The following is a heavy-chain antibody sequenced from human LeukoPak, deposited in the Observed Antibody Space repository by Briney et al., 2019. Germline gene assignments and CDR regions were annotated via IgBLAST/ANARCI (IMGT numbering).Heavy chain of an antibody. CDR2: ISSSSSYI. V-gene: IGHV3-21*01. Sequence: GGSLRLSCAASGFTFSSYSMNWVRQAPGKGLEWVSSISSSSSYIHYADSVKGRFTISRDNAKNSLYLQMNSLRAEDTAVYYCARAGIVGATPDYWGQGTLVTVSS. CDR3: ARAGIVGATPDY. D-gene: IGHD1-26*01. J-gene: IGHJ4*02. CDR1: GFTFSSYS.